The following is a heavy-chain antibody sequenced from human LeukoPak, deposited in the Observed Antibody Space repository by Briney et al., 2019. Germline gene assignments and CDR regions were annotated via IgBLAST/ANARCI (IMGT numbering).Heavy chain of an antibody. CDR1: GFTFSSYA. D-gene: IGHD3-22*01. J-gene: IGHJ4*02. CDR2: ISGRGGST. Sequence: GGSLRLSCAGSGFTFSSYAMSWVRQAPGKGLEWVSAISGRGGSTFYADSVKGRFTISRDNSKNTLYLQMNSLRAEDTAVYYCAKSGGLYYDSSGYYLYFDYWGQGTLVTVSS. V-gene: IGHV3-23*01. CDR3: AKSGGLYYDSSGYYLYFDY.